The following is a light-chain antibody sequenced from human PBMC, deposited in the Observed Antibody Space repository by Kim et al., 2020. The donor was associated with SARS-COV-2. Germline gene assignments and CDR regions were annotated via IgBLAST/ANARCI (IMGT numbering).Light chain of an antibody. V-gene: IGLV3-19*01. CDR3: NSRDSNDNVV. J-gene: IGLJ2*01. CDR2: GKN. Sequence: VALGQAVRIKCQGESLRSYYAAWYQQKPGQAPILVIYGKNNRPSGIPDRFSGSSSGNTASLTITGTQAGDEADYYCNSRDSNDNVVFGGGTKLTVL. CDR1: SLRSYY.